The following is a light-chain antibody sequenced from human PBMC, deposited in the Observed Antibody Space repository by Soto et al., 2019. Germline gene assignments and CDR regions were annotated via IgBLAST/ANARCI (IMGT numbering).Light chain of an antibody. CDR1: RYIGNY. CDR3: QQYHSLPIT. V-gene: IGKV1-33*01. J-gene: IGKJ5*01. CDR2: DAS. Sequence: DIQMTQSPSSLSVSVGDRVTITCQASRYIGNYLNWYQQKPGKAPKLLINDASSLEMGVPSRFSGSGSGTEFSVTISSLLPEDIATYYCQQYHSLPITVGRGTRLDI.